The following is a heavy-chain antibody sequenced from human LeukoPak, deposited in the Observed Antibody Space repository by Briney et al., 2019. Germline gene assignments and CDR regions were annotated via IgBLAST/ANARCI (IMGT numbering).Heavy chain of an antibody. CDR1: GFTFDDYA. J-gene: IGHJ6*02. CDR2: ISWNSGSI. CDR3: AKDLAVAAPGDYYYGMDV. V-gene: IGHV3-9*01. Sequence: PGGSLRLSCAAPGFTFDDYAMHWVRQAPGKGLEWVSGISWNSGSIGYADSVKGRFTTSRDNAKNSLYLQMNSLRAEDTAFYYCAKDLAVAAPGDYYYGMDVWGQGTTVTVSS. D-gene: IGHD6-19*01.